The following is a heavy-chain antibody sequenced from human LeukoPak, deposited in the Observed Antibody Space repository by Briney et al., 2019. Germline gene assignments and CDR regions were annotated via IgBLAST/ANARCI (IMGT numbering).Heavy chain of an antibody. V-gene: IGHV3-74*01. J-gene: IGHJ4*02. CDR3: ARGTYYYDY. CDR1: GFTFSSYA. CDR2: INSDGSST. Sequence: PGGSLRLSCAASGFTFSSYAMSWVRQAPGKGLVWVSRINSDGSSTNYADSVKGRFTISRDNAKNTLYLQMNSLRPEDTAVYYCARGTYYYDYWGQGTLVTVSS.